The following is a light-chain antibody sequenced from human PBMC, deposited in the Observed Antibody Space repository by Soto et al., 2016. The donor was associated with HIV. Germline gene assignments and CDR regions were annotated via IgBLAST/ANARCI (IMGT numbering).Light chain of an antibody. J-gene: IGLJ1*01. CDR1: DIETKS. CDR3: QVWDSRSNPRV. V-gene: IGLV3-21*03. CDR2: DDN. Sequence: SYVLTQPPSVSVAPGKTATITCGGNDIETKSVHWYQQRPGQAPVLVVFDDNDRPSGIPERFSGSNSGNTATLTISRVETGDEADYYCQVWDSRSNPRVFGTGTKVTVL.